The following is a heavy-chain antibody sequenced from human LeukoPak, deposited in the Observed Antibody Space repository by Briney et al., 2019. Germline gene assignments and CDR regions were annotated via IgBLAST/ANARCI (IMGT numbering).Heavy chain of an antibody. V-gene: IGHV1-2*02. D-gene: IGHD4-17*01. CDR3: ARDAFNDYGDYDY. Sequence: ASVKVSCKASGYTFTGYYMHWVRQAPGQGLEWMGWINPNSGGTNYAQKFQDRVTMTRDTSISTAYMELSRLRSDDTAVYYCARDAFNDYGDYDYWGQGTLVTVSS. J-gene: IGHJ4*02. CDR2: INPNSGGT. CDR1: GYTFTGYY.